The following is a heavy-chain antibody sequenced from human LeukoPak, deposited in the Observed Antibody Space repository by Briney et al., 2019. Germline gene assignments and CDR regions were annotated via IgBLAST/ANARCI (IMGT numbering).Heavy chain of an antibody. CDR1: GFTFDDYA. CDR2: ISWNSGSI. V-gene: IGHV3-9*03. D-gene: IGHD4-17*01. Sequence: GRSLRLSCAASGFTFDDYAMHWVRQAPGKGLEWVSGISWNSGSIGYADSVKGRFTISRDNAKNSLYLQMSSLRAEDMALYYCAKGRLRLGTDAFDIWGQGTMVTVSS. CDR3: AKGRLRLGTDAFDI. J-gene: IGHJ3*02.